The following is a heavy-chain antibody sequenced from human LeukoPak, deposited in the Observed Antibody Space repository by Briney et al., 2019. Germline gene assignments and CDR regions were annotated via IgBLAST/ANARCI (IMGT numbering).Heavy chain of an antibody. CDR3: ARGGRDDYRRAFDI. CDR2: ISYDGSDK. J-gene: IGHJ3*02. CDR1: GFTFSSYA. D-gene: IGHD5-24*01. V-gene: IGHV3-30-3*01. Sequence: PGRSLRLSCAASGFTFSSYAMHWVRQAPGKGLEWVAVISYDGSDKYYADSVKGRFTISRDNSKNTLYLQMNSLRAEDTAVYYCARGGRDDYRRAFDIWGQGTMVTVSS.